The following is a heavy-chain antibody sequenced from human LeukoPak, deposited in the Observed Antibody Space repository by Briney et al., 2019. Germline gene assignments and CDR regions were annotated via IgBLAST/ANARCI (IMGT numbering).Heavy chain of an antibody. CDR2: ISYDGSNK. V-gene: IGHV3-30-3*01. Sequence: AGGSLRLSCAASGFTFSSYAMHWVRQAPGKGLEWVAVISYDGSNKYYADSVKGRFTISRDNSKNTLYLQMNSLRAEDTAVYYCAKGYSSSWYSWFDPWGQGTLVTVSS. CDR1: GFTFSSYA. CDR3: AKGYSSSWYSWFDP. J-gene: IGHJ5*02. D-gene: IGHD6-13*01.